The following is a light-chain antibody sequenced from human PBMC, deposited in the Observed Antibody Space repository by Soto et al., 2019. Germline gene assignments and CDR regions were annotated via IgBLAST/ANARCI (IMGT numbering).Light chain of an antibody. CDR2: DAS. Sequence: DIQMTQSPSTLSASVGDRVTITCRASRSISNWLAWYQQKPGKAPKLLIYDASTLESGVPSRFSGGGSGTEFTLTISSLQSDDFATYYCQQHDSYSTFGQGTKVEIK. V-gene: IGKV1-5*01. CDR3: QQHDSYST. J-gene: IGKJ1*01. CDR1: RSISNW.